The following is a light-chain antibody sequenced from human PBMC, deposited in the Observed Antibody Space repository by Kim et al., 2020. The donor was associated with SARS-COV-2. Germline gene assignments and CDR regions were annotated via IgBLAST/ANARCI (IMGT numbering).Light chain of an antibody. CDR3: NSRGSNDNVL. V-gene: IGLV3-19*01. J-gene: IGLJ2*01. CDR1: SLRSYY. Sequence: VLRQTVRITGQGDSLRSYYATWCQQKPGQAPIVVIYGKNNRPSGIPDRFSGSSSGDTASLTITGAQAGDEADYYCNSRGSNDNVLFGGGTKLTVL. CDR2: GKN.